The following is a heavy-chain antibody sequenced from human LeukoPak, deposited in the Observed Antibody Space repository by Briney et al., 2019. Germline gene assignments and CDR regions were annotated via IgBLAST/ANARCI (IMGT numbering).Heavy chain of an antibody. CDR2: IYYSGST. CDR3: ARGRRSKIIAARPSVSYMDV. V-gene: IGHV4-39*01. Sequence: SETLSLTCTVSGGSISSSSYYWGWIRQPPGKGLEWIGSIYYSGSTYYNPSLKSRVTISVDTSKNQFSLKLSSVTAADTAVYYCARGRRSKIIAARPSVSYMDVWGKGTTVTVSS. CDR1: GGSISSSSYY. D-gene: IGHD6-6*01. J-gene: IGHJ6*03.